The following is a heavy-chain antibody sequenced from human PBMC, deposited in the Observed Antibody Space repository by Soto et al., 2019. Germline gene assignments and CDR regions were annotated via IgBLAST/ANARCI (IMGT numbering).Heavy chain of an antibody. CDR1: GYTFTSAG. J-gene: IGHJ4*02. CDR3: ARDLDGSGSYYTDY. V-gene: IGHV1-18*01. CDR2: ISAYNGNT. Sequence: QVQLVQSGAEVKNPGTSVKVSCKTSGYTFTSAGISWVRQAPGQGLEWMGWISAYNGNTKYAQKVQGRVTMTTDTSTSTAYMELRSLTSDDTVVYYCARDLDGSGSYYTDYWGQGTLVTVAA. D-gene: IGHD3-10*01.